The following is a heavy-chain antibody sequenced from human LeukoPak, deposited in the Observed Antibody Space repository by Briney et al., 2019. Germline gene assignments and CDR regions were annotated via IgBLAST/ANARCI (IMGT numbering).Heavy chain of an antibody. Sequence: ASVKVSSKAAGGSFTNYAFGGVRRAPGQGLEGRGIINPSGCSPRHEQKFQGRGTMTRDPSKSTVYMELSSLGSEDTAVYYCARDRQYSSSSQDVWGQGPTVTVSS. J-gene: IGHJ6*02. CDR3: ARDRQYSSSSQDV. CDR1: GGSFTNYA. CDR2: INPSGCSP. D-gene: IGHD6-13*01. V-gene: IGHV1-46*01.